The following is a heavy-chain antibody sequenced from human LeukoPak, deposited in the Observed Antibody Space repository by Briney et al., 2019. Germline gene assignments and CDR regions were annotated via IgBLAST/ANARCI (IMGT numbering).Heavy chain of an antibody. CDR3: ARSKDSSWPFDS. CDR2: IKEDGNNK. Sequence: PGGSLRLSCAASGFTFSSYWMAWVRQAPGKGLEWVSNIKEDGNNKYYLDSVRGRFTISRDNARNSMYLQMSSLRPDDTAVYFCARSKDSSWPFDSWGQGTLVTVSS. J-gene: IGHJ4*02. CDR1: GFTFSSYW. V-gene: IGHV3-7*01. D-gene: IGHD6-13*01.